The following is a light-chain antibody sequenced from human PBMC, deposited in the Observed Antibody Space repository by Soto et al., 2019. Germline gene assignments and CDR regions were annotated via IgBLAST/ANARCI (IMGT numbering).Light chain of an antibody. CDR1: SSDVGGYNY. V-gene: IGLV2-14*03. J-gene: IGLJ2*01. CDR2: DVS. CDR3: SSYTTSSTVV. Sequence: QSALTQPASVSGSPGQSITISCTGSSSDVGGYNYVSWYQQHHPGKAPKLMIYDVSNRPSGVSNRFSGSKSGNTASRTISGLQAEDAADYYCSSYTTSSTVVFGGGTKLTVL.